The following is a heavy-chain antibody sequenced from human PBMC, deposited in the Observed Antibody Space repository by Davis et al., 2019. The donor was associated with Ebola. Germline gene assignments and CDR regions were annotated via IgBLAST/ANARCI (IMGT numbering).Heavy chain of an antibody. D-gene: IGHD3-22*01. V-gene: IGHV4-39*01. CDR3: ARRIRSSGYYAIFDY. J-gene: IGHJ4*02. Sequence: SETLSLTCTVSGASISSSNYYWGWIRQPPGKGLEWIGSIYYSGSTYYNPSLKSRVTISVDTSKNQFSLKLSSVTAADTAVYYCARRIRSSGYYAIFDYWGQGTLVTVSS. CDR1: GASISSSNYY. CDR2: IYYSGST.